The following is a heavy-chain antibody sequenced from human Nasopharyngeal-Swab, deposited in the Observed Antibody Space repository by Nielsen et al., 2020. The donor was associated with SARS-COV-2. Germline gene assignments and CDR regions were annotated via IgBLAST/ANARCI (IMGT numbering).Heavy chain of an antibody. CDR1: GFTFSSYS. V-gene: IGHV3-21*01. CDR3: ARGAPYSSSSGDFDY. Sequence: GESLKISCAASGFTFSSYSMNWVRQAPGKGLEWVSSISSSSSYIYYADSVKGRFTISRDNAKNSLYLQMNSLRAEDTAVYYCARGAPYSSSSGDFDYWGQGTLVIVSS. D-gene: IGHD6-6*01. J-gene: IGHJ4*02. CDR2: ISSSSSYI.